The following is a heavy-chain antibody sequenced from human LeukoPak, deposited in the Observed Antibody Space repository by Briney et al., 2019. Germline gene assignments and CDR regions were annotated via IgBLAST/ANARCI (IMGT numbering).Heavy chain of an antibody. CDR2: FDPEDGET. CDR1: GYTLTELS. J-gene: IGHJ5*02. CDR3: ARDGTLLPAETGFDP. V-gene: IGHV1-24*01. Sequence: ASVKVSCKVSGYTLTELSMHWVRQAPGKGLEWMGGFDPEDGETIYAQKFQGRVTMTEDTSTDTAYMELSSPRSEDTAVYYCARDGTLLPAETGFDPWGQGTLVTVSS. D-gene: IGHD1-1*01.